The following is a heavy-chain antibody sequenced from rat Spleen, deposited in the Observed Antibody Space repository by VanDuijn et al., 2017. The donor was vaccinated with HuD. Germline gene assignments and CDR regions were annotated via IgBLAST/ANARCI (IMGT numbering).Heavy chain of an antibody. V-gene: IGHV3-1*01. J-gene: IGHJ1*01. CDR3: ARFPLYNNYWYFDF. CDR1: GYSITSNY. Sequence: EVQLQESGPGLVKPSQSLSLTCSVTGYSITSNYWGWIRKFPGNKMEWMGYISYSGSTSYNPSLKSRISITRDTSKNQFFLQLNSVTTEDTATYYCARFPLYNNYWYFDFWGPGTMVTVSS. CDR2: ISYSGST. D-gene: IGHD1-10*01.